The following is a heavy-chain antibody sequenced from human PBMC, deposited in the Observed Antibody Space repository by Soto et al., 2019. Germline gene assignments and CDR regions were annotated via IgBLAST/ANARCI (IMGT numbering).Heavy chain of an antibody. J-gene: IGHJ3*02. V-gene: IGHV3-53*02. D-gene: IGHD3-3*01. CDR2: IYRGDTT. CDR3: ARATEWNALDI. CDR1: GFSVSGDY. Sequence: DVQLVETGGGLIQPGGSLRLSCAASGFSVSGDYMNWVRQGPGKGLEWVSVIYRGDTTYYADSVRGRFTISRDDSENTLLLQMNSLRAEDTAVYYCARATEWNALDIWGQGTMVTVSS.